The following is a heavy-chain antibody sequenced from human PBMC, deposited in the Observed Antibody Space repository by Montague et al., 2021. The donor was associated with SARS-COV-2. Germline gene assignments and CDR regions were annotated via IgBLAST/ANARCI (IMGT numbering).Heavy chain of an antibody. J-gene: IGHJ6*02. CDR3: ARAGLGGAYYYYYGMDV. D-gene: IGHD4-23*01. V-gene: IGHV3-13*01. Sequence: SLRLSCAASGFTFSSYDMHWVRQATGKGLEWVSAIGTAGDTYYPGSVKGRFTISRENAKNSLYLQMNSLRAGDTAVYYCARAGLGGAYYYYYGMDVGGQGTTVTVSS. CDR2: IGTAGDT. CDR1: GFTFSSYD.